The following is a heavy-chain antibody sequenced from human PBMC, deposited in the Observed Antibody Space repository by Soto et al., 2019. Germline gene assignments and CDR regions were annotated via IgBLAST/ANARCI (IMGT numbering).Heavy chain of an antibody. D-gene: IGHD4-17*01. CDR1: GFTFSSYG. J-gene: IGHJ4*02. Sequence: QVQLVESGGGVVQPGRSLRLSCAASGFTFSSYGMHWVRQAPGKGLEWVAVISYDGSNKYYADSVKGRFTISRDNSKNTLYLQMNSLRAEDTAVYYCAKDSDYLSHWGQGTLVTVSS. CDR2: ISYDGSNK. CDR3: AKDSDYLSH. V-gene: IGHV3-30*18.